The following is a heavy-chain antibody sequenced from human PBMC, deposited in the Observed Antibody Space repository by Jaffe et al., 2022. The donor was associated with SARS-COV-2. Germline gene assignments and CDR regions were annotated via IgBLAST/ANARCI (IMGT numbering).Heavy chain of an antibody. V-gene: IGHV1-46*01. Sequence: QVQLVQSGAEVKKPGASVKVSCKASGFPFTSYYMHWVRQAPGQGLEWMGVINPSGSKTIYAQKFQGRVTMTRDSSTSTVYMELSSLRFEDTAVFYCARDNSYSESYWWFDPWGQGTLVTVSS. CDR2: INPSGSKT. J-gene: IGHJ5*02. CDR3: ARDNSYSESYWWFDP. CDR1: GFPFTSYY. D-gene: IGHD1-26*01.